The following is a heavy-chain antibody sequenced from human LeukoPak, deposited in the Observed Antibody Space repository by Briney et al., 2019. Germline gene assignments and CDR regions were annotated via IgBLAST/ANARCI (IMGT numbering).Heavy chain of an antibody. V-gene: IGHV4-59*01. CDR3: AREGSCRWHWFDP. J-gene: IGHJ5*02. CDR1: GGSISSYF. Sequence: NPSETLSLTCTVSGGSISSYFWSWIRQPPGKGLELIGYIYDSGSTNYNPSLKSRVTISVDTPKNQFSLKLSSVTAADTAVYYCAREGSCRWHWFDPWGQGTLVTVSS. CDR2: IYDSGST. D-gene: IGHD1-26*01.